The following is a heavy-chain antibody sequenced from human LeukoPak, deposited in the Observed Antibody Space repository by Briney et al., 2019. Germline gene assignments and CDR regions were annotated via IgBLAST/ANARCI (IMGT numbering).Heavy chain of an antibody. V-gene: IGHV3-23*01. CDR2: ISGSGGST. CDR3: ANYDGDYGPPDY. J-gene: IGHJ4*02. D-gene: IGHD4-17*01. Sequence: GGSLRLSCAASGFTFSSYAMSWVRQAPGKGLEWVSAISGSGGSTYYADSVKGRFTISRDNSRNTLYLQMNSLRAEDTAVYYCANYDGDYGPPDYWGQGTLVTVSS. CDR1: GFTFSSYA.